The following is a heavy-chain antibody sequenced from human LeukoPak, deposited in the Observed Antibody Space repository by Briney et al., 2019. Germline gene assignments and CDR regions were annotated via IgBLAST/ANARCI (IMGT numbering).Heavy chain of an antibody. CDR3: ARDLEFTMVRGVADWFDP. D-gene: IGHD3-10*01. V-gene: IGHV4-34*01. CDR2: INHSGST. J-gene: IGHJ5*02. Sequence: SETLSLTCAVYGGSFSGYYWSWIRQPPGKGLEWIGEINHSGSTNYNPSLKSRVTISVDTSKNQFSLKLSSVTAADTAVYYCARDLEFTMVRGVADWFDPWGQGTLVTVSS. CDR1: GGSFSGYY.